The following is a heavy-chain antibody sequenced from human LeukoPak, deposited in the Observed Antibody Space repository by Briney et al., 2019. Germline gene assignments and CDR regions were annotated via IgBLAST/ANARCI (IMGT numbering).Heavy chain of an antibody. V-gene: IGHV4-59*01. Sequence: SETLSLTCTVSGGSISSYYWSWIRQPPGKGLEWIGYIYYSGSTNYNPSLKSRVTISVDTSKNQFSLKLSSVTAADTAVYYCARVYSSSWNYYYYMDVWGKGTTVTVSS. CDR1: GGSISSYY. CDR2: IYYSGST. CDR3: ARVYSSSWNYYYYMDV. J-gene: IGHJ6*03. D-gene: IGHD6-13*01.